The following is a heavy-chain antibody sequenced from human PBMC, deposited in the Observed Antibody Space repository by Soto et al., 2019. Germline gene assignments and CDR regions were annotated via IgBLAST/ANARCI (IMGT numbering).Heavy chain of an antibody. CDR3: ARQKWEQPKWFDP. V-gene: IGHV4-39*01. J-gene: IGHJ5*02. CDR1: GGSISRTFYY. CDR2: IYYSGTT. D-gene: IGHD1-26*01. Sequence: QLQLQESGPGLVKPSETLSLTCSLSGGSISRTFYYWGWIRQPPGKGLEWIGSIYYSGTTFYNASLKGRVTISVDTSKNQFSLRLTSVTATDTAVYFCARQKWEQPKWFDPWGQGTLVTVSS.